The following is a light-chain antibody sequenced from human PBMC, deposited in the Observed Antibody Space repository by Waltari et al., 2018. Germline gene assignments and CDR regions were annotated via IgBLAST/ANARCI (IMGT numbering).Light chain of an antibody. J-gene: IGKJ5*01. CDR3: QQTYSTPPT. CDR1: QSISSS. Sequence: DIQMTQSPSSLSASVGDRVTITCRASQSISSSLNWYQQKSGKAPTPLIYAASSLQSGVPSRFSGSGSGTDFTLTISTLQPEDFATYYCQQTYSTPPTFGQGTRLDIK. CDR2: AAS. V-gene: IGKV1-39*01.